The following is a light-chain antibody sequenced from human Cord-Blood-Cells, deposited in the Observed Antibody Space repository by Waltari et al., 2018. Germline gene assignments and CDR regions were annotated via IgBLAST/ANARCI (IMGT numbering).Light chain of an antibody. CDR3: SSYTSSSTLV. J-gene: IGLJ3*02. V-gene: IGLV2-14*03. Sequence: QSALTQPASVSGSPGQSLPLPCTGTSRDVGGSHYVSWYQQHPGKAPKLMIYAVSNRPSGVSKRFSGSKSGNTASLTISGLQAEDEADYYCSSYTSSSTLVFGGGTKLTVL. CDR2: AVS. CDR1: SRDVGGSHY.